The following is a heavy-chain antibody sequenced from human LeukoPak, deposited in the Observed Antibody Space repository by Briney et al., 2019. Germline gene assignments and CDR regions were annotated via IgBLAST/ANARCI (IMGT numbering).Heavy chain of an antibody. J-gene: IGHJ5*02. V-gene: IGHV1-46*01. CDR1: GYTFTNYY. CDR2: INPSADTT. CDR3: ARVDKTSGLFDP. D-gene: IGHD2-2*03. Sequence: ASVKVSCKASGYTFTNYYMHWVRQAPGQGLEWMGIINPSADTTNYAQKFQGRVTMTRDTSTSTVYMELSSLRSEDTALYYCARVDKTSGLFDPWGQGTLVTVSS.